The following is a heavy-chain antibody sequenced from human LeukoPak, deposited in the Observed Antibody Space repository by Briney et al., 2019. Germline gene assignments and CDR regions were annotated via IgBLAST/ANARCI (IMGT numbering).Heavy chain of an antibody. Sequence: PSETLSHTCTVSGGSISSGGYYWSWIRQHPGKGLEWIGYIYYSGGTYYNPSLKSRVTISVDTSRNQFSLKLSSVTAADTAVYYCARDSYSYGSRSLDYWGQGTLVTVSS. CDR2: IYYSGGT. CDR3: ARDSYSYGSRSLDY. CDR1: GGSISSGGYY. D-gene: IGHD5-18*01. J-gene: IGHJ4*02. V-gene: IGHV4-31*03.